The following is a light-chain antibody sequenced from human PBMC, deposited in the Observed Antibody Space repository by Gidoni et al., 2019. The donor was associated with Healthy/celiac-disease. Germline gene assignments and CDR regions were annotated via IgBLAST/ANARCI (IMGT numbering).Light chain of an antibody. Sequence: QSVLTQPPSATGTPGQRVTSTCSGSSSNIGSNTVNWYQPLPGTAPKLLIYSNNQRPSVVPDRFSGSKSGTSASLAISGLQSADEADYYCSAWDDSLNGWVFGGGTKLTVL. V-gene: IGLV1-44*01. CDR2: SNN. J-gene: IGLJ3*02. CDR1: SSNIGSNT. CDR3: SAWDDSLNGWV.